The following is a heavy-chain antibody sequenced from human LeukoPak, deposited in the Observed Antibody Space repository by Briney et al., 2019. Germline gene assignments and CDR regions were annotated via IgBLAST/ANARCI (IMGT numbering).Heavy chain of an antibody. J-gene: IGHJ5*02. CDR1: GYTFTSYG. CDR2: INPNSGGT. V-gene: IGHV1-2*02. CDR3: ARGRYCTNGVCLDP. Sequence: GASVKVSCKASGYTFTSYGISWVRQAPGQGLEWMGWINPNSGGTNYAQKFQGRVTMTRDTSISTAYMELSRLRSDDTAVYYCARGRYCTNGVCLDPWGQGTLVTVSS. D-gene: IGHD2-8*01.